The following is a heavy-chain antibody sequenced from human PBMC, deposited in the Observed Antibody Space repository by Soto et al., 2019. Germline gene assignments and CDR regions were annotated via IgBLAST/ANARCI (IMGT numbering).Heavy chain of an antibody. V-gene: IGHV3-30*04. Sequence: ESGGGVVQPGRSLKLSCVASGFTLSNYALHWVRQAPGKGPEWMAFISNDGSNKLYADSVKGRFTISRDNSKNTLYLEMNSLRPEDMAVFYCARAGGGYLDYWGQGTLVTVSS. CDR3: ARAGGGYLDY. CDR1: GFTLSNYA. D-gene: IGHD3-22*01. J-gene: IGHJ4*02. CDR2: ISNDGSNK.